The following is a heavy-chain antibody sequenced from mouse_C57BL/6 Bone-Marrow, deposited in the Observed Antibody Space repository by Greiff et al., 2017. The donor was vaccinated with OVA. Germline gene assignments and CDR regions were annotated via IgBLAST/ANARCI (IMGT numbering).Heavy chain of an antibody. Sequence: VKLMESGPELVKPGASVKISCKASGYAFSSSWMNWVQQRPGKGLEWIGRIYPGDGDTNYNGKFKGMATLTAAKSARAAYMQLSSLTAEDSAVYCCAGHYGNYSCWGQGTTLTVSS. CDR2: IYPGDGDT. CDR1: GYAFSSSW. D-gene: IGHD2-1*01. V-gene: IGHV1-82*01. J-gene: IGHJ2*01. CDR3: AGHYGNYSC.